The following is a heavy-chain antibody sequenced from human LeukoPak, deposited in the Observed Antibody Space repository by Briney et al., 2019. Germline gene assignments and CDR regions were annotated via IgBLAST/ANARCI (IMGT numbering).Heavy chain of an antibody. V-gene: IGHV3-23*01. J-gene: IGHJ3*02. CDR3: AKERVVAGTGDAFDI. CDR2: ISMSGAKT. CDR1: GFTFSNYA. D-gene: IGHD6-19*01. Sequence: GGSLRVSCAASGFTFSNYAMSWVRQAPGKGLEWVSGISMSGAKTYYADSVKGRFSISRDNSKNTLFLQMSSLRAEDTAVYYCAKERVVAGTGDAFDIWGQGTMVTVSS.